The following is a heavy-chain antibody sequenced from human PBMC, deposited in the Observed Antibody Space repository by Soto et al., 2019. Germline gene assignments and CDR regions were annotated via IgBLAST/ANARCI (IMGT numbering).Heavy chain of an antibody. D-gene: IGHD3-3*01. CDR2: IYWDDDK. J-gene: IGHJ4*02. CDR1: GFSLTTSGVG. CDR3: AHRVLRTVFGVVTTTAIFFDF. V-gene: IGHV2-5*02. Sequence: QITLNESGPTVVRPTETLTLPCRFSGFSLTTSGVGVGWIRQSPGKAPEWLALIYWDDDKRYIASLKSRLTLTKDTSKTLVVVTVSGLDPTDTATYYCAHRVLRTVFGVVTTTAIFFDFWGPGTPVGGSS.